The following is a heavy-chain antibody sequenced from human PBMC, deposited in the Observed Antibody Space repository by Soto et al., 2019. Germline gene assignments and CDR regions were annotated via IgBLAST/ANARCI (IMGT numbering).Heavy chain of an antibody. V-gene: IGHV4-34*01. CDR1: GGSFSGYY. CDR3: ARESHDILTGPPWVWYFDL. Sequence: QVQLQQWGAGPLRPLETLSLTCGVSGGSFSGYYWAWIRQSPGKGLEWLGEINDRGSINYNPSLTSRVSISLDTPKNHYSLNLRSVTAADTAVYYCARESHDILTGPPWVWYFDLWGRGTLVTVSS. D-gene: IGHD3-9*01. J-gene: IGHJ2*01. CDR2: INDRGSI.